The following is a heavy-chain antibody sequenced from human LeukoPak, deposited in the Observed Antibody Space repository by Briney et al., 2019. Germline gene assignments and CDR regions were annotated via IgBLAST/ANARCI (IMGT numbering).Heavy chain of an antibody. CDR1: GYTFTGYY. J-gene: IGHJ4*02. Sequence: AASVKVSCKASGYTFTGYYILWIRQAPGQGLEWMGWVNPNSGGTYYAQKFQGRVTMTWDTSISTAYMQLSSLRSDDTAVYYCARGRRILVGDPNAGDFFDYWGQGTLVTVSS. CDR2: VNPNSGGT. CDR3: ARGRRILVGDPNAGDFFDY. D-gene: IGHD1-26*01. V-gene: IGHV1-2*02.